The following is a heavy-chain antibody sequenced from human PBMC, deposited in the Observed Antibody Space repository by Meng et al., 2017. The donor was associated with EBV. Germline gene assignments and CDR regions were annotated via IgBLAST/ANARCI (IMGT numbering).Heavy chain of an antibody. D-gene: IGHD6-13*01. CDR3: ARAEIAAAGRLDY. CDR1: GAPLSSYA. J-gene: IGHJ4*02. Sequence: GQPVPREQTPGSPVKVSCKASGAPLSSYAISWVRQAPGQGLEWMGGIIPIFGTANYAQKFQGRVTITADKSTSTAYMELSSLRSEDTAVYYCARAEIAAAGRLDYWGQGTLVTVSS. V-gene: IGHV1-69*06. CDR2: IIPIFGTA.